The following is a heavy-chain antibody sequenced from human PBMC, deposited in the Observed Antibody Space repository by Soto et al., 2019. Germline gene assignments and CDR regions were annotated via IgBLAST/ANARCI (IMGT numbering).Heavy chain of an antibody. D-gene: IGHD1-26*01. V-gene: IGHV3-23*01. CDR3: AKGGRIVATTYNLDV. CDR1: GFTFSTYA. J-gene: IGHJ6*02. Sequence: EVQLLESGGGLVQPGGSLRLSCGASGFTFSTYAMNWVRQAPGKGLEWVAAISGSGGGTYYADSVKGRFTISRDNSKNSLFPHMNSLRAEDRAVYFCAKGGRIVATTYNLDVWGQGTTVAVSS. CDR2: ISGSGGGT.